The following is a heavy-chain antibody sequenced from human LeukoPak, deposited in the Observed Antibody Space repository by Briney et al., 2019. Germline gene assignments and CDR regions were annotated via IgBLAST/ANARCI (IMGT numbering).Heavy chain of an antibody. D-gene: IGHD5-18*01. CDR1: GYIFTNSS. V-gene: IGHV5-51*01. J-gene: IGHJ4*02. CDR3: ATLDGYSYDY. Sequence: GESLKISCRGSGYIFTNSSIGWVRQMPGRGLEWMGIIYPGDSDTRYSPSFQGHVTISADKSVSTAYLQWRSLKASDTAMYYCATLDGYSYDYWGQGTLVTVSS. CDR2: IYPGDSDT.